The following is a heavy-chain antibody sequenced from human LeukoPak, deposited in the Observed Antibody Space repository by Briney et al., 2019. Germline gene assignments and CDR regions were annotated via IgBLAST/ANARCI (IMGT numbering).Heavy chain of an antibody. CDR3: ARPYNSGSYTPFDY. CDR1: GGSISSSSYY. Sequence: SETLSLTCTVSGGSISSSSYYWGWIRQPPGKGLEWIGSIYYSGSTYYNPSLESRVTISVDTSKNQFSLKLSSVTAADTAVYYCARPYNSGSYTPFDYWGQGTLVTVSS. CDR2: IYYSGST. J-gene: IGHJ4*02. D-gene: IGHD3-10*01. V-gene: IGHV4-39*01.